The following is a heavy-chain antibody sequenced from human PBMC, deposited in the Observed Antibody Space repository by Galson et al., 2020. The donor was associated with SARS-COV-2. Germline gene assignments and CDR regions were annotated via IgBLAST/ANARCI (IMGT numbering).Heavy chain of an antibody. V-gene: IGHV3-23*01. CDR1: GFTFSSYA. CDR3: AKGGAGIAVAGGDY. D-gene: IGHD6-19*01. J-gene: IGHJ4*02. Sequence: GESLKISCAASGFTFSSYAMSWVRQAPGKGLEWVSAISGSGGSTYYADSVKGRFTISRDNSKNTLYLQMNSLRAEDTAVYYCAKGGAGIAVAGGDYWGQGTLVTVSS. CDR2: ISGSGGST.